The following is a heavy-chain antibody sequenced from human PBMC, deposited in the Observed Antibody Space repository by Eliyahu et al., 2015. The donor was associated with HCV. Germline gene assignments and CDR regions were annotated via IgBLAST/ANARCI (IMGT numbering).Heavy chain of an antibody. Sequence: VQPGGSLRXSCAASGLTYSNYYMXWVRPAPGRGLEWVATISPDGSAENCVDSVKGRFTISRDNAKNSLYLQMNSLRAEDTALYYCTTGGLANWVRGALVTVSS. CDR2: ISPDGSAE. CDR1: GLTYSNYY. CDR3: TTGGLAN. J-gene: IGHJ4*02. V-gene: IGHV3-7*01. D-gene: IGHD1-1*01.